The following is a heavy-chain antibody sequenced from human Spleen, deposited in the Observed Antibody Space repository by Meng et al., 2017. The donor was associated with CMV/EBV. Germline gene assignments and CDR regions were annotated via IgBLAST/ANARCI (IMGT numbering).Heavy chain of an antibody. J-gene: IGHJ4*02. CDR3: ARGRGIQLWLAYFDY. CDR1: GGSFSGYY. V-gene: IGHV4-34*01. D-gene: IGHD5-18*01. CDR2: INHSGST. Sequence: QGQLRQWGAGLLKPSEPLSLTCAVYGGSFSGYYWSWIRQPPGKGLEWIGEINHSGSTNYNPSLKSRVTISVDTSKNQFSLKLSSVTAADTAVYYCARGRGIQLWLAYFDYWGQGTLVTVSS.